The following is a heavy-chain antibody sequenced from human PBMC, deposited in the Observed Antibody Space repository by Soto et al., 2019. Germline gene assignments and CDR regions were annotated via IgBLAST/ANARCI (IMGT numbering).Heavy chain of an antibody. J-gene: IGHJ4*02. V-gene: IGHV1-46*02. CDR2: IHPSGGGS. Sequence: GASVQVSCKSSGYPFNTYYLHWVRQAPGQGLEWMGMIHPSGGGSTYAQKFLGRVTMTMDSSTSTVFIELTSLRSADTAVYYCARGGHIAVVTDSFDSWGQGTLVTVSS. CDR1: GYPFNTYY. CDR3: ARGGHIAVVTDSFDS. D-gene: IGHD2-21*02.